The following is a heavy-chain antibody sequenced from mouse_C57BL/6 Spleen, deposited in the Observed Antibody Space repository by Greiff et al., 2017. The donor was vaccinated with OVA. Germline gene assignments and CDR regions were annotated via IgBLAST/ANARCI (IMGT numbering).Heavy chain of an antibody. Sequence: EVQLQQSGPGLVKPSQSLSLTCSVTGYSITSGYYWNWIRQFPGNKLEWMGYISYDGSNNYNPSLKNRISITRDTSKNQFFLKLNSVTTEDTATYYCARGDDGFAWFAYWGQGTLVTVSA. CDR1: GYSITSGYY. D-gene: IGHD2-3*01. J-gene: IGHJ3*01. CDR3: ARGDDGFAWFAY. V-gene: IGHV3-6*01. CDR2: ISYDGSN.